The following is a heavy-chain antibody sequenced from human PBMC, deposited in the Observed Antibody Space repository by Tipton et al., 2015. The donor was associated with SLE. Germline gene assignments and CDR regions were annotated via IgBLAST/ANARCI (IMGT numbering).Heavy chain of an antibody. Sequence: TLSLTCTVSGGSISTYYWSWIRQPPKQGLEWIGWIYHTGSTDYNPSLKSRVTISVDTSKNQFSLKLSSVTAADTAVYYCARDRDIVLEPVPIPPAFDIWGQGTMVTVSS. CDR2: IYHTGST. CDR3: ARDRDIVLEPVPIPPAFDI. J-gene: IGHJ3*02. CDR1: GGSISTYY. D-gene: IGHD2-2*02. V-gene: IGHV4-59*12.